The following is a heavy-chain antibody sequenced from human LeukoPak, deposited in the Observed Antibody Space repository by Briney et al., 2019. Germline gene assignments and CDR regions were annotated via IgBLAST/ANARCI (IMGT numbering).Heavy chain of an antibody. CDR1: GFTFSSYG. CDR2: ISYDGSNK. CDR3: AKVFQWLVPDY. D-gene: IGHD6-19*01. J-gene: IGHJ4*02. V-gene: IGHV3-30*18. Sequence: GGSLRLPCAASGFTFSSYGMHWVRQAPGKGLEWVAVISYDGSNKYYADSVKGRFTISRDNSKNTLYLQMNSLRAEDTAVYYCAKVFQWLVPDYWGQGTLVTVSS.